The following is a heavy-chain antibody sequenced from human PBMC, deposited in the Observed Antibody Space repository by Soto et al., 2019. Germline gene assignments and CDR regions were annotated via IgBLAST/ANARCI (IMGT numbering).Heavy chain of an antibody. CDR3: VKDHRYDILTSRYYYYYYMDV. V-gene: IGHV3-30*18. D-gene: IGHD3-9*01. CDR1: GFTFSSYG. Sequence: QVQLVESGGGVVQPGRSLRLSCAASGFTFSSYGMHWVRQAPGKGLEWVAVISYDGSNKYYADSVKGRFTISRDNSKNTLYLQMNSLRAEDTAVYYCVKDHRYDILTSRYYYYYYMDVWGKGTTVTVSS. J-gene: IGHJ6*03. CDR2: ISYDGSNK.